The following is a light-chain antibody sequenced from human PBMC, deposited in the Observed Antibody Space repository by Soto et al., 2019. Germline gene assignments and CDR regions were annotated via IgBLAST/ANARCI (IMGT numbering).Light chain of an antibody. CDR2: GAS. V-gene: IGKV3-15*01. J-gene: IGKJ1*01. Sequence: EIVMTQSPATLSVSPGERATLSCRASQSVSSNLSWYQQKPGQAPRLLIYGASTRATGIPARFSGSGSGTEFSLTISILQSEAFAVDYCQQYNNWPSTFGQGTKVEIK. CDR3: QQYNNWPST. CDR1: QSVSSN.